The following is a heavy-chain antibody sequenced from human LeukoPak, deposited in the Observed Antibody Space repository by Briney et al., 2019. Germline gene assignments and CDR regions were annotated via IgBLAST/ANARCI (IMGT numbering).Heavy chain of an antibody. V-gene: IGHV3-74*01. CDR3: ARGGSSPEALGDTFDI. D-gene: IGHD1-26*01. Sequence: GGSRRLSCAASGFTFSSYWMHWVRQAPGKGLVRVSRINSDGSGTINADSVKGRFTISRDNAKNTLYLQMNSLRAEDTAVYYCARGGSSPEALGDTFDIWGQGTVVTVSS. CDR1: GFTFSSYW. J-gene: IGHJ3*02. CDR2: INSDGSGT.